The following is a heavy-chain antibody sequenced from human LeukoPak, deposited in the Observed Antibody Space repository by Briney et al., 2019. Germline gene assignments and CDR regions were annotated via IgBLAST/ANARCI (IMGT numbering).Heavy chain of an antibody. J-gene: IGHJ5*02. D-gene: IGHD6-19*01. V-gene: IGHV3-23*01. Sequence: GGSLRLSCLPSGFTFSNYAMTWVRQAPGKGLEWVSSISGSGGTSYYADSVKGRFTISRDNAKNSLYLQMNSLRAEDTAVYYCAISSAVAGGEFDPWGQGTLVTVSS. CDR2: ISGSGGTS. CDR1: GFTFSNYA. CDR3: AISSAVAGGEFDP.